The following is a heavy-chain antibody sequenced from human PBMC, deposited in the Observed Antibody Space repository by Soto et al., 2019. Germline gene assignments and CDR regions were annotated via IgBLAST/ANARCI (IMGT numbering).Heavy chain of an antibody. D-gene: IGHD3-10*01. Sequence: PGGSLRLSCAASGFTFSDYYMSWIRQAPGKGLEWVSYISSSGSTIYYADSVKGRFTISRDNAKNSLYLQMNSLRAEDTAVYYCASPTREYSYYYYYMDVWGKGTTVTVSS. J-gene: IGHJ6*03. CDR2: ISSSGSTI. CDR1: GFTFSDYY. V-gene: IGHV3-11*01. CDR3: ASPTREYSYYYYYMDV.